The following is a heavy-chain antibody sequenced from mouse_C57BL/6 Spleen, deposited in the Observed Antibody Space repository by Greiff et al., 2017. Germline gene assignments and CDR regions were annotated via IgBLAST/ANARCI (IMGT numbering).Heavy chain of an antibody. CDR2: ISYDGSN. D-gene: IGHD2-4*01. V-gene: IGHV3-6*01. CDR3: ARAYDYDDWYFDV. CDR1: GYSITSGYY. Sequence: DVKLQESGPGLVKPSQSLSLTCSVTGYSITSGYYWNWIRQFPGNKLEWMGYISYDGSNNYHPSLKNRISITRDTSKNQFFLKLNSVTTEDTATYYCARAYDYDDWYFDVWGTGTTVTVSS. J-gene: IGHJ1*03.